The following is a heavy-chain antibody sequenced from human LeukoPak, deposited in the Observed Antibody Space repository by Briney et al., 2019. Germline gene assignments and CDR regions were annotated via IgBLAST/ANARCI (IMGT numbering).Heavy chain of an antibody. D-gene: IGHD3-10*01. CDR2: FDPEDGEA. Sequence: ASVKVSCKVSGYTLTELSMHWVRQAPGKGLEWMGGFDPEDGEAIYAQKFQGRVTMTEDTSASTAYMELSSLRSEDTAVYYCARGRRKLLWFGGQDFDYWGQGTLVTVSS. V-gene: IGHV1-24*01. J-gene: IGHJ4*02. CDR3: ARGRRKLLWFGGQDFDY. CDR1: GYTLTELS.